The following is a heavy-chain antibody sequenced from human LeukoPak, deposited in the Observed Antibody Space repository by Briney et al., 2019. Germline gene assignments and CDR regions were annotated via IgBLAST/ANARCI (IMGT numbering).Heavy chain of an antibody. CDR2: IYISGST. J-gene: IGHJ4*02. D-gene: IGHD2-15*01. CDR1: GYSITSRNW. Sequence: PSDTLSLTCAVSGYSITSRNWWGWIRQPAGKGLEWIGRIYISGSTNFNPSLKSRVTILVDTSKNQFSLKLSSVNAADTAVYYCARGVGVRYCSGGSCGSLDYWGQGTLVTVSS. CDR3: ARGVGVRYCSGGSCGSLDY. V-gene: IGHV4-28*03.